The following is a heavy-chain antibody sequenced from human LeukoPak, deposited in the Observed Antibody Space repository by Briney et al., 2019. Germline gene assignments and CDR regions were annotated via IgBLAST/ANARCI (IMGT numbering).Heavy chain of an antibody. D-gene: IGHD1-26*01. J-gene: IGHJ4*02. CDR2: IRYDGRNK. Sequence: PGGSLRLSCAASGFIFSSYGMHWVRQAPGKGLEWVAFIRYDGRNKYYADSVKGRFTISRDNSKNTLYLQMNSLRGEDTAVYYCAKDSLRERIVGSTTRGVNDYWGQGTLVTASS. CDR1: GFIFSSYG. V-gene: IGHV3-30*02. CDR3: AKDSLRERIVGSTTRGVNDY.